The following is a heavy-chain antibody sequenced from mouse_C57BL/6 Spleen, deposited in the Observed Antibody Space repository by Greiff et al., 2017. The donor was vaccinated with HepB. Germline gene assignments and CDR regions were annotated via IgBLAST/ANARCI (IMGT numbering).Heavy chain of an antibody. Sequence: VQLVESGPELVKPGASVKISCKASGYAFSSSWMNWVKQRPGKGLEWIGRIYPGDGDTNYNGKFKGKATLTADKSSSTAYMQLSSLTSEDSAVYFCARGDYDYSAWFAYWGQGTLVTVSA. D-gene: IGHD2-4*01. CDR3: ARGDYDYSAWFAY. CDR1: GYAFSSSW. J-gene: IGHJ3*01. V-gene: IGHV1-82*01. CDR2: IYPGDGDT.